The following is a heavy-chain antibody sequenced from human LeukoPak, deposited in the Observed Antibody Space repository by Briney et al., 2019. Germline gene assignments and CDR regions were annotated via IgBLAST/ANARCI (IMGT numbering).Heavy chain of an antibody. CDR3: AKDIRAFSGSSPIDY. CDR1: GFAFSSYA. V-gene: IGHV3-23*01. Sequence: GGSLRLSCAASGFAFSSYAMSWVRQAPGKGLEWVSAISGSGGSTYYADSVKGRFTISRDNSKNTLYLQMISLRDEDTAVYYCAKDIRAFSGSSPIDYWGQGTLVTVSS. J-gene: IGHJ4*02. D-gene: IGHD6-13*01. CDR2: ISGSGGST.